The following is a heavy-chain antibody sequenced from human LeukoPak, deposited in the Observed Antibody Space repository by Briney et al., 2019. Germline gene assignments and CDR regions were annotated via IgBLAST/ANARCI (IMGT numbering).Heavy chain of an antibody. Sequence: GGSLRLSCAASGFTFSSYAMHWVRQAPGKGLEWVAVISYDGSNKYYADSVKGQFTISRDNAKNSLYLQMNSLRAEDTAVYYCARVGYYDFWSGYNYFDYWGQGTLVTVSS. V-gene: IGHV3-30*04. D-gene: IGHD3-3*01. CDR2: ISYDGSNK. J-gene: IGHJ4*02. CDR3: ARVGYYDFWSGYNYFDY. CDR1: GFTFSSYA.